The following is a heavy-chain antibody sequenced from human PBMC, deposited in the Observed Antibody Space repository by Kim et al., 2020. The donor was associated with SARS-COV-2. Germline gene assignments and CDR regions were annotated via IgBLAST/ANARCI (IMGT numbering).Heavy chain of an antibody. CDR1: GFTFSSYA. Sequence: GGSLRLSCAASGFTFSSYAMSWVRQAPGKGLEWVSAISGSGGSTYYADSVKGRFTISRDNSKNTLYLQMNSLRAEDTAVYYCAKERSYCSSTSCSYFDYWGQGTLVTVSS. J-gene: IGHJ4*02. CDR3: AKERSYCSSTSCSYFDY. V-gene: IGHV3-23*01. CDR2: ISGSGGST. D-gene: IGHD2-2*01.